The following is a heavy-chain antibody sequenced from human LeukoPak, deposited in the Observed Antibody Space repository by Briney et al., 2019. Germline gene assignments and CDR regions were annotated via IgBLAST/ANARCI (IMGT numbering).Heavy chain of an antibody. CDR1: GFTFSSYA. Sequence: PGGSLRLSCAASGFTFSSYAMHWVRQAPGKGLEWVAVISYDGSNKYCADSVKGRFTISRDNSKNTLYLQMNSLRAEDTAVYYCARDGTVVPFDYWGQGTLVTVSS. J-gene: IGHJ4*02. D-gene: IGHD4-23*01. V-gene: IGHV3-30-3*01. CDR3: ARDGTVVPFDY. CDR2: ISYDGSNK.